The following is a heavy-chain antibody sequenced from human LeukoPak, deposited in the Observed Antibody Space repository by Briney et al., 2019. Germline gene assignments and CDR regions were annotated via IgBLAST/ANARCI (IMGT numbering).Heavy chain of an antibody. CDR3: ATTSGIGYCSGGSCVDV. CDR2: ISAYNGNT. D-gene: IGHD2-15*01. J-gene: IGHJ6*04. V-gene: IGHV1-18*04. CDR1: GYTFTGYY. Sequence: ASVKVSCKTSGYTFTGYYMHWVRQAPGQGLEWMGWISAYNGNTNYAQKLQGRVTMTTDTSTSTAYMELRSLRSDDTAVYYCATTSGIGYCSGGSCVDVWGKGTTVTASS.